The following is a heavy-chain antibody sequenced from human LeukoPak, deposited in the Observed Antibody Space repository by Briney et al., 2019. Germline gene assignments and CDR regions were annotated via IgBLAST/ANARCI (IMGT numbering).Heavy chain of an antibody. CDR2: ISGSGGST. Sequence: PGGSLRLSCTASGFTFSNYAMAWLRQAPGKGLEWVSTISGSGGSTEYADSVKGRFTISRDNSKTTLYLQMSSLRAEDPAVYYCAKDRIAARTYYFDYWGQGTLVTVSS. J-gene: IGHJ4*02. CDR3: AKDRIAARTYYFDY. CDR1: GFTFSNYA. V-gene: IGHV3-23*01. D-gene: IGHD6-6*01.